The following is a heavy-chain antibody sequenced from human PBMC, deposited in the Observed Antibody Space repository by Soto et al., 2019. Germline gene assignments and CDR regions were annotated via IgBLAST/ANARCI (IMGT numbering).Heavy chain of an antibody. V-gene: IGHV4-34*01. CDR3: GIKNGIAAAGTGYYYYDMDV. J-gene: IGHJ6*02. D-gene: IGHD6-13*01. CDR1: GGSFSGYY. CDR2: INHSGST. Sequence: SETLSLTCAVYGGSFSGYYWSWIRQPPGKGLEWIGEINHSGSTNYNPSLKSRVTISVDTSKNQFSLMLSSVPAADTAVYYCGIKNGIAAAGTGYYYYDMDVWGQGTTVTVSS.